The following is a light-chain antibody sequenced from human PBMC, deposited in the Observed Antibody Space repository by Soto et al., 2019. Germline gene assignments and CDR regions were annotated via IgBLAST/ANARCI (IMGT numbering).Light chain of an antibody. CDR1: GNDVGAYNY. J-gene: IGLJ1*01. CDR3: CSYAGGSTYL. V-gene: IGLV2-11*01. Sequence: SALAQPRSVSGSPGQSVTISCTGTGNDVGAYNYVSWYQQHPDRPPKLMIYDVASSPSGVPDRFPGSKSGNTASVTISGLQSEDEVEYFCCSYAGGSTYLFGTGTTLTVL. CDR2: DVA.